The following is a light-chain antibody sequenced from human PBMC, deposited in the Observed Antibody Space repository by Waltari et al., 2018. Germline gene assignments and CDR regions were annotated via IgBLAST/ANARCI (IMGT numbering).Light chain of an antibody. CDR1: QSITNY. CDR2: DSY. CDR3: QQRYNWPPT. V-gene: IGKV3-11*01. J-gene: IGKJ2*01. Sequence: EILLTQSPATLSLSPGERATLSCRAMQSITNYLAWYQQRPGQAPRPLIYDSYNRATGIPDRFSGSGSGTDFTRTISSLEREDFAVYYCQQRYNWPPTFGQGTKLEIK.